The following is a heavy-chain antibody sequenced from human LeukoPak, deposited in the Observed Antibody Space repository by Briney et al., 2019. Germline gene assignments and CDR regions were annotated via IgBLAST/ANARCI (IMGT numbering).Heavy chain of an antibody. D-gene: IGHD6-13*01. CDR2: INPNSGGT. CDR1: GYTFTGFY. V-gene: IGHV1-2*02. Sequence: ASVKVSCKASGYTFTGFYMHWVRQAPGQGLEWMGWINPNSGGTNYAQQFQGRVTMTRDTSISTAFMELSRLRSEDTAVYYCARGQDSSWYNWFDPWGQGTLVTVSS. CDR3: ARGQDSSWYNWFDP. J-gene: IGHJ5*02.